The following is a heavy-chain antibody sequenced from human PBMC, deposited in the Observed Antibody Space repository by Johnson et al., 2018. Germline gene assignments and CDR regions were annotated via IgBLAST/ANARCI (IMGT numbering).Heavy chain of an antibody. CDR1: GFTVSDFA. J-gene: IGHJ4*01. CDR3: RRTSTGDPDF. V-gene: IGHV3-73*02. D-gene: IGHD3-10*01. CDR2: VGGKVHNYET. Sequence: EVQLVESGGGLVQAGRSLNLSCAASGFTVSDFAIHWVRQASGRGLEWLGRVGGKVHNYETTYAASLRWRITIFIDESKNPAYLQMNSPRTEVTAMYFCRRTSTGDPDFWGQGTLVNVSS.